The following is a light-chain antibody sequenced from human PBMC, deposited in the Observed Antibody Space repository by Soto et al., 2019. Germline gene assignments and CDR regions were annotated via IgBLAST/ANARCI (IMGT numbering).Light chain of an antibody. J-gene: IGKJ1*01. CDR3: QQRTNWPPWT. CDR2: DAS. V-gene: IGKV3-11*01. Sequence: IVLTQSPATLSLSPLEIGALSCMASQTVGSYLAWYQQKPGQAPRLLIYDASNRATGIPARFSGSGSGTDFTLTITSLEPEDFAVYYCQQRTNWPPWTFGQGTKVDIK. CDR1: QTVGSY.